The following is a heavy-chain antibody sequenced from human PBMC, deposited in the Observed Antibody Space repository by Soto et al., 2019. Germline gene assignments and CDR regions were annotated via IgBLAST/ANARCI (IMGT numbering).Heavy chain of an antibody. Sequence: SETLSLTCTVSGDSISSGNKYWSWIRQPPGKGLEWIGYIFSSGTTYYNPSLKSRLTMSLDASQDQFSLKLNSLTDADTAVYFCARVPSPFDYYYAMDVWGQGTTVTVSS. CDR1: GDSISSGNKY. D-gene: IGHD3-16*01. CDR3: ARVPSPFDYYYAMDV. CDR2: IFSSGTT. J-gene: IGHJ6*02. V-gene: IGHV4-30-4*01.